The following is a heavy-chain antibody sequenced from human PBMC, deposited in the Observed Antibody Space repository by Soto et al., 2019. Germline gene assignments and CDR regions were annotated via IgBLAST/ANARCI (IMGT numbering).Heavy chain of an antibody. J-gene: IGHJ6*02. CDR3: AKDRKSLSTYYYYYGMDV. Sequence: WGSLTLACAASGFTFSSYAITCLAQASGMGLGFVSAISGSGGSTYYADSVKGRFTISRDNSKNTLYLQMNSLRAEDTAVYYCAKDRKSLSTYYYYYGMDVCVQGPTFTVSS. CDR1: GFTFSSYA. CDR2: ISGSGGST. D-gene: IGHD2-2*01. V-gene: IGHV3-23*01.